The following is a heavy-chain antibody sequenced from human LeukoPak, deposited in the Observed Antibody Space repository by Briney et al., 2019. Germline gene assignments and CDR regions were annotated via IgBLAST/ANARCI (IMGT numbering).Heavy chain of an antibody. D-gene: IGHD3-3*01. J-gene: IGHJ4*02. V-gene: IGHV3-21*01. CDR3: ARVELRFLEWLLGNFDY. CDR1: GFTFSSYS. Sequence: GGSLRLSCAASGFTFSSYSLTWVRQAPGKGLEWVSFISSSSSYIYYAESVKGRFTISRDNAKSSLYLQMNSLRAEDTAVYYCARVELRFLEWLLGNFDYWGQGTLVTVSS. CDR2: ISSSSSYI.